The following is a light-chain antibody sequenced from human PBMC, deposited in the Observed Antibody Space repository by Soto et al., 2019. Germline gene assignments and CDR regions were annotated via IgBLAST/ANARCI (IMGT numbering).Light chain of an antibody. Sequence: EIVMTQSPATLSVSPGGRATLSCRASQSISDTLAWYQQKPGQAPRLLIFGASNRATGIPARFSGSGSGTDFTLTITSLQSEDFAVYYCQQYYKWPQWTIGQGTKVDI. J-gene: IGKJ1*01. V-gene: IGKV3D-15*01. CDR2: GAS. CDR3: QQYYKWPQWT. CDR1: QSISDT.